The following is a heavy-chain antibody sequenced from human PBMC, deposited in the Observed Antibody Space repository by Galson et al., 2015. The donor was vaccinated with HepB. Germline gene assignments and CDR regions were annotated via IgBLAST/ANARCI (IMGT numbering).Heavy chain of an antibody. CDR1: GFTFSSYG. D-gene: IGHD3-10*01. CDR3: AKRAGLLWFGAGAFDI. V-gene: IGHV3-30*18. Sequence: SLRLSCAASGFTFSSYGMHWVRQAPGKGLEWVAVISYDGSNKYYADSVKGRFTISRDNSKNTLYLQMNSLRAEDTAVYYCAKRAGLLWFGAGAFDIWGQGTMVTVSS. J-gene: IGHJ3*02. CDR2: ISYDGSNK.